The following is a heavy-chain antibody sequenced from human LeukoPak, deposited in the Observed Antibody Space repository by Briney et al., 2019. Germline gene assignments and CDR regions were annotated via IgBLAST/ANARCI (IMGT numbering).Heavy chain of an antibody. D-gene: IGHD6-19*01. CDR2: ISYDGSNK. CDR1: GFTFSSYG. V-gene: IGHV3-30*03. CDR3: ARVGIAVAGLDY. J-gene: IGHJ4*02. Sequence: PGGSLRLSCAASGFTFSSYGMHWVRQAPGKGLEWVAVISYDGSNKYYADSVKGRFTISRDNSKNTLYLQMNSLRAEDTAVYYCARVGIAVAGLDYWGQGTLVTVSS.